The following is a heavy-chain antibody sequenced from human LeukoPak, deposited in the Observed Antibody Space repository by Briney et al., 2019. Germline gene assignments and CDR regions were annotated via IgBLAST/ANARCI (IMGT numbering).Heavy chain of an antibody. J-gene: IGHJ4*02. Sequence: SGPALVKPTQTLTLTCTFSGFSLSTRGRRVSWIRQPPGKALEWLALIDLDDNIYYSTSLRPRLTISMDTSKNQVVLTMTNMNPVDTATYYCARTSHSGVWYDLDYWGQGTLVTVSS. D-gene: IGHD6-19*01. CDR2: IDLDDNI. V-gene: IGHV2-70*01. CDR1: GFSLSTRGRR. CDR3: ARTSHSGVWYDLDY.